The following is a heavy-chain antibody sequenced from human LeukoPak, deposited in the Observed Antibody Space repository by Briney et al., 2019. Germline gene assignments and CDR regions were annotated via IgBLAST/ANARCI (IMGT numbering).Heavy chain of an antibody. Sequence: SVKVSCKASGGTFSSYAISWVRQAPGQGLEWMGRIIPIFGTANYAQKFQGRVTITADKSTSTAYMELSSLRSEDTAVYYCASFARGLSGRYAPYNWFDPWDQGTLVTVSS. CDR2: IIPIFGTA. CDR3: ASFARGLSGRYAPYNWFDP. CDR1: GGTFSSYA. V-gene: IGHV1-69*06. D-gene: IGHD3-16*01. J-gene: IGHJ5*02.